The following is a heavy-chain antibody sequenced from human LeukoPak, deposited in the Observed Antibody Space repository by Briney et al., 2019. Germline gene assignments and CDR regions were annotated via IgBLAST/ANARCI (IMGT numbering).Heavy chain of an antibody. Sequence: SSETLSLTCTVSGGSISSYYWSWIRQPAGKGLGWIGRIYSSGSTSGSTNYNPSLKSRVTMSLDTSKNQFSLKLSSVTAAETAGXYCXXGGHGXXXXGWGQGTXVT. J-gene: IGHJ1*01. D-gene: IGHD5-24*01. CDR2: IYSSGSTSGST. V-gene: IGHV4-4*07. CDR3: XXGGHGXXXXG. CDR1: GGSISSYY.